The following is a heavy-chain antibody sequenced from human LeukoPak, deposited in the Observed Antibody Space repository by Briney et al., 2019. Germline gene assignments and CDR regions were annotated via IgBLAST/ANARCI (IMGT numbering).Heavy chain of an antibody. J-gene: IGHJ4*02. Sequence: GGSLRLSCAASGFTFSDHYIDWVRQAPGEGLEWVGRGRNKASSYTTEYAASVKGRFTISRDDSKNSLYLQMNSLKTEDTAVYYCAKEGIDGSDYDLDYWGQGTLVSVSS. CDR3: AKEGIDGSDYDLDY. V-gene: IGHV3-72*01. D-gene: IGHD5-12*01. CDR1: GFTFSDHY. CDR2: GRNKASSYTT.